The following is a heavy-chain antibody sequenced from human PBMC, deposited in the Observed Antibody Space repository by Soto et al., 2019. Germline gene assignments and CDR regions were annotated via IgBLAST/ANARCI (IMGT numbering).Heavy chain of an antibody. D-gene: IGHD3-3*01. CDR1: GYTFTGYY. V-gene: IGHV1-2*02. Sequence: ASVKVSCKASGYTFTGYYMHWVRQAPGQGLEWMGWIIPNIGATNYAQKFQGRVTMTRDTSMSTAYMELSRLRSEDTAVYYCASSITIFGVVDYYGMDVWGQGTTVTVSS. CDR3: ASSITIFGVVDYYGMDV. CDR2: IIPNIGAT. J-gene: IGHJ6*02.